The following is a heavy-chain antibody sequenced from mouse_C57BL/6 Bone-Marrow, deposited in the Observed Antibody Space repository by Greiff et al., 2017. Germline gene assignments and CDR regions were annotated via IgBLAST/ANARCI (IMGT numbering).Heavy chain of an antibody. CDR3: TTWAYYSNSWFAY. J-gene: IGHJ3*01. D-gene: IGHD2-5*01. CDR2: IDPENGDT. Sequence: EVKLVESGAELVRPGASVKLSCTASGFNIKDDYMHWVKQRPEQGLEWIGWIDPENGDTEYASKFQGKATITADTSSNTAYLQLSSLTSEDTAVYYCTTWAYYSNSWFAYWGQGTLVTVSA. CDR1: GFNIKDDY. V-gene: IGHV14-4*01.